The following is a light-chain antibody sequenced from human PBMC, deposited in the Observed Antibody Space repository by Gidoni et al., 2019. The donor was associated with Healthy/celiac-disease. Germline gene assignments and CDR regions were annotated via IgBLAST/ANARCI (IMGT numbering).Light chain of an antibody. V-gene: IGKV2-28*01. CDR3: MQSLQTPRT. J-gene: IGKJ1*01. Sequence: EIVMTQSPPSLPGTPGGPASISCRSSQSLLHSNGYNYLDWYLQKPGQAPQLLIYLGSNRASGVPDRFSGSGSGTDFTLKISRVEAEDFGVYYCMQSLQTPRTFGQGTKVEIK. CDR1: QSLLHSNGYNY. CDR2: LGS.